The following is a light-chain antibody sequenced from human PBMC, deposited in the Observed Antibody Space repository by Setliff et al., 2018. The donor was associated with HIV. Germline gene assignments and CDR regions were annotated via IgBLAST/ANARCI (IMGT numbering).Light chain of an antibody. Sequence: QCALTQPASVSGSPGQSITISCTGTSSDVGTYNFVSWYQQHPGKAPKLMIYDVSNRPSGFSNRFSGSKSGNTASLTISGLQAEDEADYYCFSYTSSTPLYVFGTGDKVTVL. V-gene: IGLV2-14*03. CDR3: FSYTSSTPLYV. CDR2: DVS. J-gene: IGLJ1*01. CDR1: SSDVGTYNF.